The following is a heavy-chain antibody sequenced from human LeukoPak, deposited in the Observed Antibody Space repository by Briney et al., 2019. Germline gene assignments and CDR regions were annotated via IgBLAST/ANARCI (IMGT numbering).Heavy chain of an antibody. V-gene: IGHV1-69*13. J-gene: IGHJ5*02. Sequence: SVNVSCKASGGTFSSYAISWVRQAPGQGLERMGGIIPIFGTANYAQKFQGRVTITADESTSTAYMELGSLRSEDTAVYYCARDRLGYCSSTSCYLGPWGQGTLVTVSS. CDR2: IIPIFGTA. CDR3: ARDRLGYCSSTSCYLGP. D-gene: IGHD2-2*01. CDR1: GGTFSSYA.